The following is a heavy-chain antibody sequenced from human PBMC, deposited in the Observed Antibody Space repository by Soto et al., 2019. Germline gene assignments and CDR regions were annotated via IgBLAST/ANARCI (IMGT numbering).Heavy chain of an antibody. D-gene: IGHD3-16*01. CDR1: SVSITSSNW. CDR2: ISHSGTV. J-gene: IGHJ4*02. Sequence: NLSKTLSLTCDVSSVSITSSNWWTWVRQPPGKGLEWLGKISHSGTVNYNATLRSRVTISVDKPKNQLSLKLMSVTAADTAVYYCARDYDGFDYWGPG. CDR3: ARDYDGFDY. V-gene: IGHV4-4*02.